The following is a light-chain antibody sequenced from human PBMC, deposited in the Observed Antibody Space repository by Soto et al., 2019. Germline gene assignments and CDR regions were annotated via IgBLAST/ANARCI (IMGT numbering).Light chain of an antibody. CDR1: QSISRW. Sequence: DIQMTQSPSTLSASVGDRVTITCRASQSISRWLAWYQQKPGKAPKALIYDAYTLRSGVPSRFSGGGSGTEFTLTSSSLQPDEFATYYCQQYNTYSTFGQGTRREIK. CDR2: DAY. V-gene: IGKV1-5*01. J-gene: IGKJ5*01. CDR3: QQYNTYST.